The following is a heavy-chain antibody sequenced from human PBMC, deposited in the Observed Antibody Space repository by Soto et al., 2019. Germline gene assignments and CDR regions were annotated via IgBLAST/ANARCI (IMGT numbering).Heavy chain of an antibody. J-gene: IGHJ3*02. Sequence: EVQLVESGGGLVQPGGSLRLSCAASGFTFSSYSMNWVRQAPGKGLEWVSYISSSSSTIYYADSVKGRFTISGDNAKNSLYLQMNSLRDEDTAVYYCARRRVVVTTAAFDIWGQGTMVTVSS. D-gene: IGHD3-22*01. CDR3: ARRRVVVTTAAFDI. CDR1: GFTFSSYS. V-gene: IGHV3-48*02. CDR2: ISSSSSTI.